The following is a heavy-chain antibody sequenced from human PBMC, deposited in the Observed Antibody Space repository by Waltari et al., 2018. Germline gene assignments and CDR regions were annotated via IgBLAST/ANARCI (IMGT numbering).Heavy chain of an antibody. CDR2: IYTSGRT. CDR3: AGGGGDSSGYYYVVDAFDI. D-gene: IGHD3-22*01. CDR1: GGSISSYY. J-gene: IGHJ3*02. V-gene: IGHV4-4*07. Sequence: GGSISSYYWRWIRQPARTGLEWIGRIYTSGRTNYNPSLKSRGTMSVDTSKNQFSLKLSSVTAADTAGYYWAGGGGDSSGYYYVVDAFDIWGQGTMVTVSS.